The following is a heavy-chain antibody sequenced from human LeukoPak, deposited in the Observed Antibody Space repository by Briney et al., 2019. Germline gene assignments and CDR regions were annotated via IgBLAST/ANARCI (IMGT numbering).Heavy chain of an antibody. D-gene: IGHD5-12*01. CDR2: ISPDSSYK. Sequence: GESLRLSCAASGFTFSTYSMNWLRLAPGKGLEWVSSISPDSSYKYYVDSVKGRFTISGDNAKSSLYLQMNSLRAEDTAVYYCVRGGYRGFDYEYWGQGTLVTVSS. CDR1: GFTFSTYS. CDR3: VRGGYRGFDYEY. J-gene: IGHJ4*02. V-gene: IGHV3-21*01.